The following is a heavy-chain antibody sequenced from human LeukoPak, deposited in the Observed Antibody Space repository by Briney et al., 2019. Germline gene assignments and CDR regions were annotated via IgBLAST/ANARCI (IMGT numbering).Heavy chain of an antibody. J-gene: IGHJ4*02. V-gene: IGHV3-21*01. CDR1: GFTFSSYS. Sequence: GGSLRLSCAASGFTFSSYSMNWVRQAPGEGLEWVSSISSSSSYIYYADSVKGRFTISRDNAKNSLYLQMNSLRAEDTAVYYCARGVAPTPFDYWGQGTLVTVSS. CDR2: ISSSSSYI. CDR3: ARGVAPTPFDY. D-gene: IGHD2-15*01.